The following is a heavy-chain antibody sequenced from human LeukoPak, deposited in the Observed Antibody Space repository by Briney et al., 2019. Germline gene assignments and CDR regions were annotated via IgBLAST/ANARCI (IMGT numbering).Heavy chain of an antibody. V-gene: IGHV3-48*01. D-gene: IGHD3/OR15-3a*01. CDR3: ARGKVVLDPYFDY. Sequence: PGGSLRLSCAASGFTFSSYSMNWVRQAPGKGLEWVSYISSSSSTIYYADSVKGRFTISRDNAKNSLYLQMNSLRAEDTAVYYCARGKVVLDPYFDYWGQGTLVTVSS. J-gene: IGHJ4*02. CDR1: GFTFSSYS. CDR2: ISSSSSTI.